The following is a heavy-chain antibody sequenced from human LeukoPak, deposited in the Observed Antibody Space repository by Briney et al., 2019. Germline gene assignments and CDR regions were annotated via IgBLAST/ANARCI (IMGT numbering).Heavy chain of an antibody. CDR3: AKGRGSSGWYGNDY. CDR2: ISGSGGST. V-gene: IGHV3-23*01. J-gene: IGHJ4*02. D-gene: IGHD6-19*01. CDR1: GFTFSGYA. Sequence: PGGSLRLSCAASGFTFSGYAMSWVRQAPGKGLEWVSAISGSGGSTYYADSVKGRFTISRDNSKNTLYLQMNSLRAEDTAVYYCAKGRGSSGWYGNDYWGQGTLVTVSS.